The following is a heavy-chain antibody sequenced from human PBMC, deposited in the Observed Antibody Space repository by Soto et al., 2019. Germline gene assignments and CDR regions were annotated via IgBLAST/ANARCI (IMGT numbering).Heavy chain of an antibody. CDR1: GYSFTSYW. V-gene: IGHV5-10-1*01. J-gene: IGHJ3*02. D-gene: IGHD2-21*02. CDR3: ARERDCGGDCYHDAFDI. Sequence: PGESLKISCKGSGYSFTSYWISWVRQMPGKGLEWMGRIDPSDSYTNYSPSFQGHVTISADKSISTAYLQWSSLKASDTAMYYCARERDCGGDCYHDAFDIWGQGTMVTVSS. CDR2: IDPSDSYT.